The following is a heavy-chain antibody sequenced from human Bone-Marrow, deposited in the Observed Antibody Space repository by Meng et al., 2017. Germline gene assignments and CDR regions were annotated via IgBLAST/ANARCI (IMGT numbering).Heavy chain of an antibody. Sequence: SETLSLTCTVSGGFINGYFWNWIRQPPGKALEWIGYIYDSGNTNYSPSLKSRATISLDASKNQFSLKLSSVTTADTAVYYCARDTWIGVGQKYFYGLDVWGQGTMVTVSS. CDR1: GGFINGYF. CDR3: ARDTWIGVGQKYFYGLDV. J-gene: IGHJ6*02. CDR2: IYDSGNT. D-gene: IGHD3-3*01. V-gene: IGHV4-59*01.